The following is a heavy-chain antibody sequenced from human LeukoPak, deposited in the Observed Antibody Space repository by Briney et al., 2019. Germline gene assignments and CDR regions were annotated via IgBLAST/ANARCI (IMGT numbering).Heavy chain of an antibody. V-gene: IGHV3-21*01. J-gene: IGHJ4*02. D-gene: IGHD4-17*01. Sequence: PGGSLRLSCAASGFTFSRYSMNWVRQAPGKGLEWVSSLNSVSTYIYYGDSVKGRFTISRDNAKNSLYLQMNSLRGDDTAVYYCARGSGDADYGDYADLDHWGQGILVTVSS. CDR3: ARGSGDADYGDYADLDH. CDR2: LNSVSTYI. CDR1: GFTFSRYS.